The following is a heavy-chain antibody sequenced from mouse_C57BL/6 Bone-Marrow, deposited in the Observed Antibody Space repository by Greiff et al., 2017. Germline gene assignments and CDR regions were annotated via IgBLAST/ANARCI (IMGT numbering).Heavy chain of an antibody. Sequence: VKLMESGAELVRPGASVKLSCKASGYTFTDYYINWVKQRPGQGLEWIARIYPGSGNTYYNEKFKGKATLTAEKSSSTAYMQLSSLTSEDSAVYFCARMAYGNYETRDYWGQGTTLTVSS. CDR3: ARMAYGNYETRDY. CDR1: GYTFTDYY. CDR2: IYPGSGNT. V-gene: IGHV1-76*01. J-gene: IGHJ2*01. D-gene: IGHD2-1*01.